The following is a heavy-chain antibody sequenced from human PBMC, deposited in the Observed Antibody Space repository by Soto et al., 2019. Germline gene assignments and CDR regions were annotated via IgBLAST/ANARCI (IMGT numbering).Heavy chain of an antibody. CDR2: IWFDGTSK. D-gene: IGHD6-13*01. CDR3: ATGSIALDN. Sequence: QVQLVESGGGVVRPGASLRLSCAAFANYAMHWVRQAPGQGLGRVAAIWFDGTSKGYADSVKGRFTISRDNAENRLYLQMDSLRVEDTALYYCATGSIALDNWGQGTLVTVSS. J-gene: IGHJ4*02. V-gene: IGHV3-33*03. CDR1: FANYA.